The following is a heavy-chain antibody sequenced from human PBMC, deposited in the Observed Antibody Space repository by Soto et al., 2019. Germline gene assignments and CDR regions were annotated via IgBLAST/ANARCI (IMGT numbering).Heavy chain of an antibody. V-gene: IGHV3-30-3*01. CDR2: ISYDGSNK. CDR3: ARVRSYCTGDCYENYYYYGLDV. CDR1: GFTFSTYA. J-gene: IGHJ6*02. D-gene: IGHD2-21*02. Sequence: GGSLRLSCADSGFTFSTYALHWVRQAPGKGLEWVAVISYDGSNKYYADSVKGRFTISRDSSKNTLSLQMNSLRPEDTAVYYCARVRSYCTGDCYENYYYYGLDVWGQGTTVTVS.